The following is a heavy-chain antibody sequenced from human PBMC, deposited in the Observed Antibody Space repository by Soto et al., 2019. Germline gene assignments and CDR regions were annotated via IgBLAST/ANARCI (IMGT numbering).Heavy chain of an antibody. CDR3: FRGGFPDYGKEGRY. Sequence: QVQLMQSGAEVKKPGASVKVSCKASGYTFTSYNVHWVRQAPGQGLEWMGIIYASGGSTTYAQNFEGRLTVTRDTSTSTVYMELSSQRSDDTAVYYCFRGGFPDYGKEGRYWGQGTLVTVSS. J-gene: IGHJ4*02. CDR2: IYASGGST. V-gene: IGHV1-46*01. CDR1: GYTFTSYN. D-gene: IGHD4-17*01.